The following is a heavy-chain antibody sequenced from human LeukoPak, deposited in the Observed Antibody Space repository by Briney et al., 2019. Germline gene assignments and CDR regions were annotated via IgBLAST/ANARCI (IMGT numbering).Heavy chain of an antibody. CDR1: GGSFSGYY. J-gene: IGHJ4*02. CDR2: INHSGST. CDR3: ARGPGIAAAGGDFDY. Sequence: PSETLSLTCAVYGGSFSGYYWSWIRQPPGKGLEWIGEINHSGSTSYNPSLKSRVTISVDTSKNQFSLKLSSVTAADTAVYYCARGPGIAAAGGDFDYWGQGTLVTVSS. D-gene: IGHD6-13*01. V-gene: IGHV4-34*01.